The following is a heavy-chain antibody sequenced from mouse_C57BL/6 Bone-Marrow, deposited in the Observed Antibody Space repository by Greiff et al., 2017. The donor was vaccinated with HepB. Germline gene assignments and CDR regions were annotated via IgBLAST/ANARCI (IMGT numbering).Heavy chain of an antibody. Sequence: VQLQQSGAELVRPGASVKLSCTASGFNIKDDYMHWVKQRPEQGLEWIGWIDPENGDTEYASKFQGKATITADTSSNTAYLQLSSLTSEDTAVYSCTLTTVVATPFDYWGQGTTLTVSS. J-gene: IGHJ2*01. V-gene: IGHV14-4*01. CDR1: GFNIKDDY. CDR3: TLTTVVATPFDY. D-gene: IGHD1-1*01. CDR2: IDPENGDT.